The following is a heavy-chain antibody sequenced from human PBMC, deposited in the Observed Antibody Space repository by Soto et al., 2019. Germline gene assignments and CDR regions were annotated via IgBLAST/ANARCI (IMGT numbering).Heavy chain of an antibody. D-gene: IGHD3-10*02. CDR2: IYYSGSN. Sequence: QVQLQESGPGLVKPSQTLSLTCTVSGGSISSGGYYWSWIRQHPGKGLAWIGYIYYSGSNYYNPSLKSRVTRSVDITKHQWSLKLSSATAADTYVYYCGRVVFGEILMLYYGMDVWGHGTTVTVSS. V-gene: IGHV4-31*03. CDR3: GRVVFGEILMLYYGMDV. CDR1: GGSISSGGYY. J-gene: IGHJ6*02.